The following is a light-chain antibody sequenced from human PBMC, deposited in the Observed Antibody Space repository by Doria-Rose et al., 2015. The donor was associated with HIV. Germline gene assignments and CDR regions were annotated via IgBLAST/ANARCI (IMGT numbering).Light chain of an antibody. CDR2: DGS. Sequence: EIVLTQSPGTLPLSPGERATLSRRASQSFSSTYLAWYQQKPGQAPSLLIYDGSTRATGIPDRFSASGSGTDFTLTINRLEPEDFALYYCHQYGTSSTFGQGTKVEI. CDR1: QSFSSTY. J-gene: IGKJ1*01. V-gene: IGKV3-20*01. CDR3: HQYGTSST.